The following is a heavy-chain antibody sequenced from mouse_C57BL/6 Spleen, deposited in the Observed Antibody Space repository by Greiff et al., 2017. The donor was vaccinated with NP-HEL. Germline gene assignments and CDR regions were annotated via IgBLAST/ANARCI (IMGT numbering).Heavy chain of an antibody. CDR3: ERQDITTVVATRYFDY. D-gene: IGHD1-1*01. CDR2: IDPSDSET. Sequence: VQLQQPGAELVRPGSSVKLSCKASGYTFTSYWMHWVKQRPIQGLEWIGNIDPSDSETHYNQKFKDKATLTVDKSSSTAYMQLSSLTSEESAVYYCERQDITTVVATRYFDYWGQGTTLTVSS. V-gene: IGHV1-52*01. CDR1: GYTFTSYW. J-gene: IGHJ2*01.